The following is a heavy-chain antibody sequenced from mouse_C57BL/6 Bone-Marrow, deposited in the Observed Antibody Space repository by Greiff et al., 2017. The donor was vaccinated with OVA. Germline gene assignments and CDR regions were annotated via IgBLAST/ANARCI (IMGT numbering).Heavy chain of an antibody. D-gene: IGHD3-2*02. V-gene: IGHV1-20*01. J-gene: IGHJ4*01. CDR1: GYSFTGYF. Sequence: DVKLVESGPELVKPGDSVKISCKASGYSFTGYFMNWVMQSHGKSLEWIGRINPYNGDTFYNQKFKGKATLTVDKSSSTAHMELRSLTSEDSAVYYCARSDSSGYDYYAMDYWGQGTSVTVSS. CDR2: INPYNGDT. CDR3: ARSDSSGYDYYAMDY.